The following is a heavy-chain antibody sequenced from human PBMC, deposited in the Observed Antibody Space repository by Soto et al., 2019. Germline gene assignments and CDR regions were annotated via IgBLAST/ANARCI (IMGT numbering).Heavy chain of an antibody. J-gene: IGHJ4*02. CDR1: GGSVSRDSNF. CDR2: IYYSGPT. Sequence: TLSLTCTVSGGSVSRDSNFWSWVRQPPGKGLEWIGYIYYSGPTRYNPSLESRVTISIDSSKIQVSLNLTSVTAAATAVYYCARGYSHYAHWGRGTLVTVSS. CDR3: ARGYSHYAH. V-gene: IGHV4-61*01. D-gene: IGHD4-4*01.